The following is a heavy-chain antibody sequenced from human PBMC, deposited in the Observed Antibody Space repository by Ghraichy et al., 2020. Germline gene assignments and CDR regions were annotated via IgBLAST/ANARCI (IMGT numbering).Heavy chain of an antibody. Sequence: GGSLRLSCAASGFTFSSYSMNWVRQAPGKGLEWVSSINSSSSYIYYADSVKGRFTISRDNAKDSLYLQMNSLRAEDTAVYFCARSSGSYAQFDYWGQGTLVTVSS. D-gene: IGHD1-26*01. J-gene: IGHJ4*02. CDR1: GFTFSSYS. V-gene: IGHV3-21*01. CDR2: INSSSSYI. CDR3: ARSSGSYAQFDY.